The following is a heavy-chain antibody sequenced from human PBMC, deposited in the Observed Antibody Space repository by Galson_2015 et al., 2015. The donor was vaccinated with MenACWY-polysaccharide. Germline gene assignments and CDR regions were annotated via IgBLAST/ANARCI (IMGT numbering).Heavy chain of an antibody. CDR2: MNPNSGNT. D-gene: IGHD1-1*01. CDR3: ARGIRRTTVWFDP. J-gene: IGHJ5*02. CDR1: GYTFTTYD. V-gene: IGHV1-8*01. Sequence: SCKASGYTFTTYDINWVRQATGQGLEWMGWMNPNSGNTGYAQKFQGRATMTRNTSISIAYMELSSLRSEDTAVYYCARGIRRTTVWFDPWGQGTLVTVSS.